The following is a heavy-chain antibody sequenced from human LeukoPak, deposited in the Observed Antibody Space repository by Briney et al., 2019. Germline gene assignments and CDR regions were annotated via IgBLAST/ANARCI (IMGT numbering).Heavy chain of an antibody. CDR2: IYNSGST. Sequence: SETLSLTCTVSGYSISSGYYWGWIRQPPGKGLEWIGSIYNSGSTYYNPSLKSRVTISVDTSKNQFSLKLSSVTAADTAVYYCARVYGSGTPVDYWGQGTLVTVSS. D-gene: IGHD3-10*01. CDR3: ARVYGSGTPVDY. V-gene: IGHV4-38-2*02. J-gene: IGHJ4*02. CDR1: GYSISSGYY.